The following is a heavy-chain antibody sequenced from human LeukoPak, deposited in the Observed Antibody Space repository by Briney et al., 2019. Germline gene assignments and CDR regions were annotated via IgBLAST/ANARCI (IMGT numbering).Heavy chain of an antibody. CDR2: IWYDGSNK. J-gene: IGHJ6*02. CDR3: ARDPHYGGTNSATDYYYGMDV. Sequence: GGSLTLSCAASGFTFSTYGIHWVRQAPGKGLEWVAVIWYDGSNKYYADSVRGRFTISRDNSKNTLYLQMNSLRAEDTAVYYCARDPHYGGTNSATDYYYGMDVWGQGTTVTVSS. CDR1: GFTFSTYG. V-gene: IGHV3-33*01. D-gene: IGHD4-23*01.